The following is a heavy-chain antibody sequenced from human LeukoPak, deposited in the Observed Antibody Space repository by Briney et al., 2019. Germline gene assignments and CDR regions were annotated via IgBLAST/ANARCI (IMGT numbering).Heavy chain of an antibody. CDR2: ISSSGRT. V-gene: IGHV4-4*07. D-gene: IGHD3-10*01. CDR3: ARGLQNSGTSDY. Sequence: SETLSLTCTVSGGSISGFYWSWIRQPAEKGLEWIGRISSSGRTNYNPSLKSRVTMSVDTSKNQFSLKLTSVTAVDTAVYYCARGLQNSGTSDYWGQGTLVTVSS. CDR1: GGSISGFY. J-gene: IGHJ4*02.